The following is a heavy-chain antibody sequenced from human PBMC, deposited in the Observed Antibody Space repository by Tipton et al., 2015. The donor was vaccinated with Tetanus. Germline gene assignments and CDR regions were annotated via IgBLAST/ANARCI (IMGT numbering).Heavy chain of an antibody. V-gene: IGHV3-23*01. D-gene: IGHD2/OR15-2a*01. J-gene: IGHJ4*02. CDR1: GFYFPVYA. Sequence: SLRLSCAASGFYFPVYAVSWVRQVPGKGLEWVSSISGSGDRTYYSDSVEGRFTIPRDNSANRLFLQMNSLKADDTAVYYCARAFCNYNCHGGYFDYWGQGTLVTVSS. CDR3: ARAFCNYNCHGGYFDY. CDR2: ISGSGDRT.